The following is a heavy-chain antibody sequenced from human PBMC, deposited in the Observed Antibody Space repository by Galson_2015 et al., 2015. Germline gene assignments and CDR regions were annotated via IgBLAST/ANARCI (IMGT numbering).Heavy chain of an antibody. D-gene: IGHD1-1*01. J-gene: IGHJ4*02. CDR3: ATIPGRQLERRGQQWDDY. Sequence: SLRLSCAASGFTFSSYGMHWVRQAPGKGLEWVAVISYDGSNKYYADSVKGRFTISRDNSKNTLYLQMNSLRAEDTAVYYCATIPGRQLERRGQQWDDYWGQGTLVTVSS. CDR1: GFTFSSYG. CDR2: ISYDGSNK. V-gene: IGHV3-30*03.